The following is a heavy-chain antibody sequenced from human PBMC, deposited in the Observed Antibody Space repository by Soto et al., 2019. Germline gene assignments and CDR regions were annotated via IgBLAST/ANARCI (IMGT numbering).Heavy chain of an antibody. J-gene: IGHJ3*02. CDR1: GFTVSSNY. Sequence: EVQLVESGGGLVQPGGSLRLSCAASGFTVSSNYMSWVRQAPGKGLEWVSVIYSGGSTYYADSVKGRFTISRDNSKNTLYLQMNSLRAEDTAVYYCARSGDSSSWYFAFDIWGQGTMVTASS. CDR2: IYSGGST. V-gene: IGHV3-66*01. CDR3: ARSGDSSSWYFAFDI. D-gene: IGHD6-13*01.